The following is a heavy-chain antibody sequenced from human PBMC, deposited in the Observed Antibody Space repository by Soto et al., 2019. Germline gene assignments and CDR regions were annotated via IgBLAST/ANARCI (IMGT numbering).Heavy chain of an antibody. D-gene: IGHD6-13*01. CDR1: GGSISSGGYS. CDR2: IYYSGST. J-gene: IGHJ5*02. V-gene: IGHV4-61*08. CDR3: ARQARWYSSSWYWFDP. Sequence: PSETLSLTCAVSGGSISSGGYSWSWIRQPPGKGLEWIGYIYYSGSTNYNPSLKSRVTISVDTSKNQFSLKLSSVTAADTAVYYCARQARWYSSSWYWFDPWGQGTLVTVSS.